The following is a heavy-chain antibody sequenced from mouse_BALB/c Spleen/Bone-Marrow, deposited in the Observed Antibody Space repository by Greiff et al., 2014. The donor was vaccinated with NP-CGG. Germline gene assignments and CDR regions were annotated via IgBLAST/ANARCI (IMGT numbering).Heavy chain of an antibody. D-gene: IGHD1-1*01. CDR1: GFNIKDTY. Sequence: VHVKQSGAELVKPGASVKLSCTASGFNIKDTYMHWVKQRPEQGLEWIGRIDPANGNTKYDPKFQDKATITADTSSNTAYLQLSSLTSEDAAVYYCANYYYGYYFDYWGQGTTPTVSS. V-gene: IGHV14-3*02. J-gene: IGHJ2*01. CDR2: IDPANGNT. CDR3: ANYYYGYYFDY.